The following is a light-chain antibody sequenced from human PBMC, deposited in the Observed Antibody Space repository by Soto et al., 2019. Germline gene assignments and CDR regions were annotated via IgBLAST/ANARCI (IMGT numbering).Light chain of an antibody. Sequence: EIVLTQSPVTLSLSPGERATLSCRASQSVSRYLAWYQQKPGQAPRLLIYDASNRATGIPARFSGSGSGTDFTVTISSLEPEDFAVYYCQQRSNWPITFGQGTQLEIK. J-gene: IGKJ5*01. V-gene: IGKV3-11*01. CDR3: QQRSNWPIT. CDR2: DAS. CDR1: QSVSRY.